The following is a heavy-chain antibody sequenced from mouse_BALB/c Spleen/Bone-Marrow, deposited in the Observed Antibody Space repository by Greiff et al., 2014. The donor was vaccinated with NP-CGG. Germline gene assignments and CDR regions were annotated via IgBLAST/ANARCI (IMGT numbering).Heavy chain of an antibody. Sequence: EVQGVESGGGLVQPGGSRKLSCAASGFTFSDYGMAWVRQAPGKGPEWVAFISNLAYSIYYADTVTGRFTISRENAKSTLYLEMSSLRSEDTAMYYCAREGGAMDYWGQGTSVTVSS. CDR2: ISNLAYSI. J-gene: IGHJ4*01. CDR1: GFTFSDYG. V-gene: IGHV5-15*02. CDR3: AREGGAMDY.